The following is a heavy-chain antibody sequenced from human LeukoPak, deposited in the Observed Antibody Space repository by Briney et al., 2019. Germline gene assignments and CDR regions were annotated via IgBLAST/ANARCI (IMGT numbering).Heavy chain of an antibody. V-gene: IGHV1-69*06. CDR3: ARTLYYYDSSGSGGWYYYYYMDV. CDR2: IIPIFGTA. CDR1: GGTFSSYA. D-gene: IGHD3-22*01. Sequence: GASVKVSCKASGGTFSSYAISWVRQAPGQGLEWMGGIIPIFGTANYAQKFQGRVTITADKSTSTAYMELSSLRSEDTAVYYCARTLYYYDSSGSGGWYYYYYMDVWGKGTTVTVSS. J-gene: IGHJ6*03.